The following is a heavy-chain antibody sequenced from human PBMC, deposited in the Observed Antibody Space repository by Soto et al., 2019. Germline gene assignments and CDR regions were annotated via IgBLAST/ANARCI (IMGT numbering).Heavy chain of an antibody. Sequence: GGSLRLSFAASGFTFSYAINWVRKAPWKGLEWVSAISGSAANTYYADAVKGRFSISRDNAKKRLDLQMNSLRAEATAAYYCATVRYSGYDYHAFDLWGQGRMVT. D-gene: IGHD5-12*01. J-gene: IGHJ3*01. V-gene: IGHV3-23*01. CDR2: ISGSAANT. CDR1: GFTFSYA. CDR3: ATVRYSGYDYHAFDL.